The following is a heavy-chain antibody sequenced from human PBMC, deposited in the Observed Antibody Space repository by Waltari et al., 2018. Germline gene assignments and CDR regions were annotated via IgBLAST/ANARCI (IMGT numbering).Heavy chain of an antibody. CDR1: GFTFSSYA. CDR2: ISYDGSNK. D-gene: IGHD3-3*01. J-gene: IGHJ2*01. V-gene: IGHV3-30-3*01. Sequence: QVQLVESGGGVVQPGRSLRLSCAASGFTFSSYAMHWVRQAPGTGLEWVAVISYDGSNKYYADSVKGRFTISRDNSKNTLYLQMNSLRAEDTAVYYCARSWGYDFWSGYYRRLGYFDLWGRGTLVTVSS. CDR3: ARSWGYDFWSGYYRRLGYFDL.